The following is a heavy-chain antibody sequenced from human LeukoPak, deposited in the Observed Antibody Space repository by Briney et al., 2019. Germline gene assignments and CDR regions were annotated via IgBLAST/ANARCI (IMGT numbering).Heavy chain of an antibody. D-gene: IGHD4-17*01. Sequence: PGGSLRLSCAASGFTFSSYAMSWVRQAPGKGLEWVSAISGSGGCTYYADSVKGRFTISRDNSKNTLYLQMNSLRAEDTAVYYCARGYGLLSYMDVWGKGTTVTVSS. CDR1: GFTFSSYA. J-gene: IGHJ6*03. CDR2: ISGSGGCT. V-gene: IGHV3-23*01. CDR3: ARGYGLLSYMDV.